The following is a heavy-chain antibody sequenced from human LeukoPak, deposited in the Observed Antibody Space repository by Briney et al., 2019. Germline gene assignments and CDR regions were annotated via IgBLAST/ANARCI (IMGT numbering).Heavy chain of an antibody. V-gene: IGHV3-33*01. J-gene: IGHJ3*02. CDR3: ARSSSGGRAAFYI. CDR1: GFTFSSYG. CDR2: IWYDGSNK. D-gene: IGHD2-15*01. Sequence: GGSLRLSCAASGFTFSSYGMHWVCQAPGKGLEWVAVIWYDGSNKYYADSVKGRFTISRDNSKNTLYLQMNSLRAEDTAVYYCARSSSGGRAAFYIWGQGTMVTVSS.